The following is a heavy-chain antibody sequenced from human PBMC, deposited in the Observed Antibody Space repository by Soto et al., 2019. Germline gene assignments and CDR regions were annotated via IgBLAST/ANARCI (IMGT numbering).Heavy chain of an antibody. CDR2: IYYSGST. V-gene: IGHV4-31*03. CDR3: AREVSGGVYGDYATDYYFDY. CDR1: GGSISSGGYY. J-gene: IGHJ4*02. D-gene: IGHD4-17*01. Sequence: SETLSLTCTVSGGSISSGGYYWSWIRQHPGKGLEWIGYIYYSGSTYYNPSLKSRVTISVDTSKNQFSLKLSSVTAADTAVYYCAREVSGGVYGDYATDYYFDYWGQGTLVTVSS.